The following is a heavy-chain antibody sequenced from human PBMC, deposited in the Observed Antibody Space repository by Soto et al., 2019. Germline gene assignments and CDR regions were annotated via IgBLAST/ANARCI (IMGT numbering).Heavy chain of an antibody. CDR1: GFTFISYS. Sequence: PGGSLRLSCAASGFTFISYSMSWIRQAPGKGLEWVSYISSSGSTIYYADSVKGRFTISRDNAKNSLYLQMNSLRAEDTAVYYCARDGTYYDFWSGYYPPTGFDYWGQGTLVTSPQ. J-gene: IGHJ4*02. CDR2: ISSSGSTI. V-gene: IGHV3-48*04. CDR3: ARDGTYYDFWSGYYPPTGFDY. D-gene: IGHD3-3*01.